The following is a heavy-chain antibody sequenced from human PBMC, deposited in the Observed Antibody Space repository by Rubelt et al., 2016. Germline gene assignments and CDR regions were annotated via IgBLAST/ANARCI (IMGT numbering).Heavy chain of an antibody. CDR2: IYPGDSDT. Sequence: EVQLVQSGAEVKKPGESLKISCKGSGYSFTSYWIGWVRQMPGKGLEWRGIIYPGDSDTRYSPSFQGQVTSSADKSISTAYLQWSSLKASETAMYYCASLSSSSHDAFDIWGQGTMVTVSS. D-gene: IGHD6-6*01. CDR3: ASLSSSSHDAFDI. CDR1: GYSFTSYW. V-gene: IGHV5-51*01. J-gene: IGHJ3*02.